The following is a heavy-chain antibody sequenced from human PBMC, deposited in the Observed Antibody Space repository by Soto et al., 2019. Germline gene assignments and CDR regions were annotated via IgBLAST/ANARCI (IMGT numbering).Heavy chain of an antibody. D-gene: IGHD5-12*01. J-gene: IGHJ4*02. CDR1: GFTFSSYG. CDR3: AKQATAYYYFDY. V-gene: IGHV3-30*18. Sequence: QVQLVESGGGVVQPGRSLRLSCAASGFTFSSYGMHWVRQAPGKGLEWVAVISYDGSNKYYADSVKGRFTISRDNSKNTLYLQMNSLRAEDTAVYYCAKQATAYYYFDYWGQGTLVTVSS. CDR2: ISYDGSNK.